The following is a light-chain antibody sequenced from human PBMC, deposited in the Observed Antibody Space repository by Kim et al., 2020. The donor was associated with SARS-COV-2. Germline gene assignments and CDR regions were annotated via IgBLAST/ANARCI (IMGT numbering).Light chain of an antibody. CDR1: QDIRTS. CDR2: YAS. Sequence: DIQMTQSPSSLSASVGDRVTITCRASQDIRTSLAWFQQKPGEVPKLLISYASALQSGVSSRFSGTGSGTDFTLTISSLQAEDAATYCCQKYDRVPLTFGGGTKVYIK. J-gene: IGKJ4*01. CDR3: QKYDRVPLT. V-gene: IGKV1-27*01.